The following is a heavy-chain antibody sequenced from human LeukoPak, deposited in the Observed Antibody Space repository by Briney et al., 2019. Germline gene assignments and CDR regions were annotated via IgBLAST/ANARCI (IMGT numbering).Heavy chain of an antibody. CDR2: ISGSGGST. J-gene: IGHJ4*02. CDR3: ARGGSDYSLDY. Sequence: GGSLRLSCAASGFTFSSYAMSWVRQAPGKGLEWVSAISGSGGSTYYADSVKGRFTTSRVNSKNTLYLQMNSLRAEDTAVYYCARGGSDYSLDYWGQGTLVTVSS. D-gene: IGHD1-26*01. CDR1: GFTFSSYA. V-gene: IGHV3-23*01.